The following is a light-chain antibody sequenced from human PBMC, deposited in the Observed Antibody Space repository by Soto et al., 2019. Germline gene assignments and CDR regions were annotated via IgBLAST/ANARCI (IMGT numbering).Light chain of an antibody. V-gene: IGKV1-33*01. CDR2: AAS. CDR3: QQYVNALT. Sequence: DIQMTQSPSSLSASAGDRVTITCQASQDISNHLNWYQQKAGKAPMLLINAASNLEAGVPARFSGSGAATDFTLTISSLQPEDIATYYCQQYVNALTFGGGTKVEIK. J-gene: IGKJ4*01. CDR1: QDISNH.